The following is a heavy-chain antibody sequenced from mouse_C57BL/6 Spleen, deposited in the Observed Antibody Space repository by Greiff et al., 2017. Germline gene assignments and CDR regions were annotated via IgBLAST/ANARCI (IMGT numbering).Heavy chain of an antibody. V-gene: IGHV1-82*01. J-gene: IGHJ4*01. D-gene: IGHD2-1*01. CDR3: AIWYLYAMDY. Sequence: VQLKESGPELVKPGASVKISCKASGYAFSSSWMNWVKQRPGKGLEWIGRIYPGDGDTNDNGKFKGKATLTADKSSSTAYMHLSSLTSEDSAVYFCAIWYLYAMDYWGQGTSVTVSS. CDR1: GYAFSSSW. CDR2: IYPGDGDT.